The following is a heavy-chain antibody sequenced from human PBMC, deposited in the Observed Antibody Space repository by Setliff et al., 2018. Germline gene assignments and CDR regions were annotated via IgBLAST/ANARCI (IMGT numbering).Heavy chain of an antibody. CDR3: ARDVFDFRTGQGGP. D-gene: IGHD3-3*01. CDR2: IRSKPYGGTT. V-gene: IGHV3-49*04. Sequence: GGSLRLSCAASGFSFGDFAVTWVRQAPGKGLEWVGFIRSKPYGGTTEYAASVKGRFTISRDDFRSLGYLQMNRLRAEDTSVYYCARDVFDFRTGQGGPWGQGTRVTVSS. J-gene: IGHJ5*02. CDR1: GFSFGDFA.